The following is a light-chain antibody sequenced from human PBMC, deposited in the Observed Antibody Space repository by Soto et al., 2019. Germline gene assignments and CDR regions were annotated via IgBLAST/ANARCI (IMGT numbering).Light chain of an antibody. CDR3: QSYDSSLSGYVI. CDR1: SSNIGAGFE. CDR2: TNI. V-gene: IGLV1-40*01. Sequence: QAVVTQPPSVSGAPGQRVTISCTGSSSNIGAGFEVHWYQQLPGTAPKLLIYTNINRPSGVPDRFSGSRSGTSASLAITGLQAEDEADYYCQSYDSSLSGYVIFGGGTQLTVL. J-gene: IGLJ2*01.